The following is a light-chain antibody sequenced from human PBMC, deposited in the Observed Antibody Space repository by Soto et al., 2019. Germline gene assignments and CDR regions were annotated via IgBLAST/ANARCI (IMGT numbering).Light chain of an antibody. Sequence: QLVLTQSPSASASLGASVKLTCTLSSGHSRYAIAWHQQQPEKGPRYLMKLNSDGSHSKGDGIPDRFSGSSSGAERYLTISSLQSADEADYYCQTWGTGFQVFGTGTKVTVL. V-gene: IGLV4-69*01. CDR3: QTWGTGFQV. CDR1: SGHSRYA. J-gene: IGLJ1*01. CDR2: LNSDGSH.